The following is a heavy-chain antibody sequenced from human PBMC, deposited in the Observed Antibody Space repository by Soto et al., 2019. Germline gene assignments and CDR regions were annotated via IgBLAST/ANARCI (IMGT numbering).Heavy chain of an antibody. CDR1: GFTFSSYG. J-gene: IGHJ4*02. Sequence: QVQLVESGGGVVQPGRSLRLSCAASGFTFSSYGMHWVRQATGKGLEWVAAISYDASNIYYVDSVKGRFTISRDNSKHTLYLQMNSLTAEHTAVCYSSFDAHFPDGDCSLANYWGQGLLVTVSS. CDR2: ISYDASNI. D-gene: IGHD2-21*02. CDR3: SFDAHFPDGDCSLANY. V-gene: IGHV3-30*03.